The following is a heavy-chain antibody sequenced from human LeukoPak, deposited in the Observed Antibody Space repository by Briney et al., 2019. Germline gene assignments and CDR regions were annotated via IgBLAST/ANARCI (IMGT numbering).Heavy chain of an antibody. CDR1: GFTFNTYS. Sequence: GGSLRLSCAASGFTFNTYSMNWVRQAPGKGLEWISYISESSDTIYYADSVKGRFTISRDNAKNSLYLQMDSLRAEDTALYYCGRDLSGWYGPDYWGQGTLVTVSS. V-gene: IGHV3-48*04. CDR2: ISESSDTI. J-gene: IGHJ4*02. D-gene: IGHD6-19*01. CDR3: GRDLSGWYGPDY.